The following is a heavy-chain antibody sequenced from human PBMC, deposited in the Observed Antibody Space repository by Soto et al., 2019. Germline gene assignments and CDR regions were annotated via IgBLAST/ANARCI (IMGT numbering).Heavy chain of an antibody. CDR3: AREGGYVDY. D-gene: IGHD1-1*01. Sequence: PSETLSLTCTVFGGPIRSSRHYWGWIRQSPGTGLEWIGSIDESGDTYYNPSLKSRVTIFVDTSKNQFSLTLISLTGADSAIYYCAREGGYVDYWGQGTLVTVSS. CDR1: GGPIRSSRHY. V-gene: IGHV4-39*02. J-gene: IGHJ4*02. CDR2: IDESGDT.